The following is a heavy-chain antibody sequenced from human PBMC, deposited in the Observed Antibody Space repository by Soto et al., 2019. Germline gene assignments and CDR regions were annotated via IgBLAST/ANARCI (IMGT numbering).Heavy chain of an antibody. J-gene: IGHJ6*03. CDR1: GFTSGGYA. CDR3: AKGSCSGTSCWFMDV. Sequence: PGGSLRLSCAASGFTSGGYAMTWVRQAPGKGLEWVSVIDDSGAGTYYADSVKGRFSISRDNSRKTVYLQMNSLRAEDTAVYYCAKGSCSGTSCWFMDVWGKGTMVTSP. CDR2: IDDSGAGT. D-gene: IGHD2-15*01. V-gene: IGHV3-23*01.